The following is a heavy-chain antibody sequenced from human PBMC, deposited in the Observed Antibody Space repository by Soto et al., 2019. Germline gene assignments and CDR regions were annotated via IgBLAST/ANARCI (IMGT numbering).Heavy chain of an antibody. Sequence: EVQLVESGGGLVQPGGSLRLSCAASGFTFSSYSMNWVRQAPGKGLEWVSSISSSSSYIYYADSVKGRFTISRDNAKNSLYLQLNSLRGEDTAVYYCARDTAYYYGAGSADAFDIWGQGTMVTVSS. CDR3: ARDTAYYYGAGSADAFDI. D-gene: IGHD3-10*01. V-gene: IGHV3-21*01. J-gene: IGHJ3*02. CDR1: GFTFSSYS. CDR2: ISSSSSYI.